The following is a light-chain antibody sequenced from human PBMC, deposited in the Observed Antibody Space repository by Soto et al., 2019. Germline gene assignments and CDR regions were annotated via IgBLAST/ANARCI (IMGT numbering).Light chain of an antibody. V-gene: IGKV3-20*01. CDR1: QSVTSNF. CDR2: GAS. Sequence: EIVLTQSPGTLSLSPGERATLSCRVSQSVTSNFLSWYSQKPGQAPRLLIYGASSRVTGITDRCSGSGSGTDFTITIRGLEHEAVEMCYNQRYDISLNTFGQGTRLEIK. CDR3: QRYDISLNT. J-gene: IGKJ5*01.